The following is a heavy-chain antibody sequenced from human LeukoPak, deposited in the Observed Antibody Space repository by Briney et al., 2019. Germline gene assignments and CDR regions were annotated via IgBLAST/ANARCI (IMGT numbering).Heavy chain of an antibody. CDR1: GFTFSSYW. V-gene: IGHV3-7*03. CDR3: ATSGYCSSTSCAGGMDV. Sequence: PGGSLRLFCAASGFTFSSYWMSWGRQAPGKGLEWVANIKQDGSEKYYVDSVKGRFTISRDNAKNSLYLQMNSLRAEDTAVYYCATSGYCSSTSCAGGMDVWGKGTTVTVSS. J-gene: IGHJ6*04. D-gene: IGHD2-2*01. CDR2: IKQDGSEK.